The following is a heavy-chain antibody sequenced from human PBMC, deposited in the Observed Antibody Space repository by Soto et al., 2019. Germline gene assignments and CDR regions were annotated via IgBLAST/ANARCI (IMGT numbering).Heavy chain of an antibody. V-gene: IGHV5-51*01. CDR2: VYPGDSDT. CDR3: VSFSILFAP. J-gene: IGHJ5*02. Sequence: GESLKISCKGSGYNFNIYWIAWVRQMPGKGLERMGIVYPGDSDTRYSPSFQGQVTISADKSISTAYLQWSSLKASDTAMYYYVSFSILFAPWGQGPQVTVSS. CDR1: GYNFNIYW.